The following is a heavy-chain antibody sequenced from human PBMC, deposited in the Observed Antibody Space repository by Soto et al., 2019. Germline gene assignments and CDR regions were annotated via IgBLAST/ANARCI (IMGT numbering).Heavy chain of an antibody. J-gene: IGHJ6*02. CDR1: GFTFSSYS. CDR2: ISSSSSTI. Sequence: EVQLVESGGGLVQPGGSLRLSCAASGFTFSSYSMNWVRQAPGKGLEWVSYISSSSSTIYYADSVKGRFTISRDNAKNSLYLQMNSLRDEDTAVYYCVRKNTYYYDSSGRMDVWGQGTTVTVSS. CDR3: VRKNTYYYDSSGRMDV. D-gene: IGHD3-22*01. V-gene: IGHV3-48*02.